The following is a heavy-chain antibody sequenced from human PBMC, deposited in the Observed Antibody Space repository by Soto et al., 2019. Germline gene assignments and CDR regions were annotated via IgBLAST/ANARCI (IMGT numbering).Heavy chain of an antibody. CDR2: IDPSDSYT. Sequence: PGDSLKISCKGSGYSFTSYWISWVRQMPGKGLEWMGRIDPSDSYTNYSPSFQGHVTISADKSISTAYLQWSSLKASDTAMYYCARPYSSGWYDDAFDIWGQGTMVTVSS. D-gene: IGHD6-19*01. J-gene: IGHJ3*02. CDR1: GYSFTSYW. CDR3: ARPYSSGWYDDAFDI. V-gene: IGHV5-10-1*01.